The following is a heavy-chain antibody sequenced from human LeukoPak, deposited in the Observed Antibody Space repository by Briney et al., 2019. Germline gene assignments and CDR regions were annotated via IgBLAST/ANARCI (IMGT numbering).Heavy chain of an antibody. V-gene: IGHV1-8*01. J-gene: IGHJ6*02. CDR2: MNPNSGNT. D-gene: IGHD3-10*01. Sequence: ASVKVSCKASGYTFTSYDINWVRQATGQGLEWMGWMNPNSGNTGYAQKFQGRVTMTRNTSISTAYMELSSLGSEDTAVYYCARRTYYYGSGSYYKAGYYYGMDVWGQGTTVTVSS. CDR1: GYTFTSYD. CDR3: ARRTYYYGSGSYYKAGYYYGMDV.